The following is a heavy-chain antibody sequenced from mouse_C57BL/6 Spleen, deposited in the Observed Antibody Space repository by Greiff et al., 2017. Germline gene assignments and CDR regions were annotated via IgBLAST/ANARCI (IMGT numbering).Heavy chain of an antibody. CDR3: ARLRDDHDGWYFDV. CDR1: GYTFTSYW. CDR2: INPSNGGT. D-gene: IGHD2-4*01. J-gene: IGHJ1*03. Sequence: QVQLQQPGTELVKPGASVKLSCKASGYTFTSYWMHWVKQRPGQGLEWIGNINPSNGGTNYNEKFKSKATLTVDKSSSTAYMQLSSLTSEDSAVYYWARLRDDHDGWYFDVWGTGTTVTVSS. V-gene: IGHV1-53*01.